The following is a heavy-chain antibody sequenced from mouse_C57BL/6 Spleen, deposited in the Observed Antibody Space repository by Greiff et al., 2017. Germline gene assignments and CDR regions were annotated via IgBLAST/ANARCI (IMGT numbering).Heavy chain of an antibody. D-gene: IGHD1-1*01. V-gene: IGHV1-72*01. Sequence: VQLQQSGAELVKPGASVKLSCKASGYTFTSYWMHWVKQRPGRGLEWIGMIDPNSGGTKYNEKFKSKATLTVDKPSSTAYMQLSSLTSEDSAVYYCARWWYYGSSFDYWGQGTTLTVSS. CDR3: ARWWYYGSSFDY. J-gene: IGHJ2*01. CDR1: GYTFTSYW. CDR2: IDPNSGGT.